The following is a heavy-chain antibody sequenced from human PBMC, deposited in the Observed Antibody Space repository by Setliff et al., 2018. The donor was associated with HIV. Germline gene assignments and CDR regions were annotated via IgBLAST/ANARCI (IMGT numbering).Heavy chain of an antibody. D-gene: IGHD4-17*01. V-gene: IGHV1-18*01. CDR3: ARVIDYGVLYWSYYMDV. J-gene: IGHJ6*03. CDR1: GSPLTNYG. CDR2: ISADNGDT. Sequence: GASVKVSCKASGSPLTNYGISWVRQAPGQGLEGMGWISADNGDTNYPQKLQGRVTMTTDTSTSTAYMELRSLRSDDTAVYYCARVIDYGVLYWSYYMDVWGKGTTVTVSS.